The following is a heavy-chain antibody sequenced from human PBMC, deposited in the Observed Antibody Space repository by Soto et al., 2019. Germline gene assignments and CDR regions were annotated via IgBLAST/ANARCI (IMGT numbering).Heavy chain of an antibody. D-gene: IGHD6-13*01. Sequence: PSQTLSLTCAISGDSVSSNSAAWNWIRQSPSRGLEWLGRTYYRSKWYNDYAVSVKSRITISPDTYKTQFSLQLNSVSPEDTAVYYIARNPEGIAGEPAYEYETDGWGQGTTVDV. J-gene: IGHJ6*02. V-gene: IGHV6-1*01. CDR2: TYYRSKWYN. CDR1: GDSVSSNSAA. CDR3: ARNPEGIAGEPAYEYETDG.